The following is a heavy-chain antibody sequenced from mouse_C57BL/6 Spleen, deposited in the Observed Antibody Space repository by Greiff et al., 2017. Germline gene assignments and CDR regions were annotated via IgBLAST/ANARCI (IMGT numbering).Heavy chain of an antibody. J-gene: IGHJ2*01. CDR1: GYTFTSYW. D-gene: IGHD2-2*01. V-gene: IGHV1-53*01. CDR3: ARSGVYYGYEGYFDY. CDR2: INPSNGGT. Sequence: VQLQQPGTELVKPGASVKLSCKASGYTFTSYWMHWVKPRPGQGLEWLGNINPSNGGTNYTEKFKSKATLPVAKSSSTAYMQLSSLTSEDSAVYDCARSGVYYGYEGYFDYWGQGTTLTVSS.